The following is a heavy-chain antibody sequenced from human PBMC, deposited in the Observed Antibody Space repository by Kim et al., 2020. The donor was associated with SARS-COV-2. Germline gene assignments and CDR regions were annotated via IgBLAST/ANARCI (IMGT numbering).Heavy chain of an antibody. CDR3: ARVSAMASLDY. V-gene: IGHV4-59*13. D-gene: IGHD5-18*01. Sequence: SETLSLTCTVSGGSISSYYWSWIRQPPGKGLEWIGYIYYSGSTNYNPSLKSRVPISVDTSKNQFSLKLSSVTAADTAVYYCARVSAMASLDYWGQRTLVTVSS. CDR2: IYYSGST. J-gene: IGHJ4*02. CDR1: GGSISSYY.